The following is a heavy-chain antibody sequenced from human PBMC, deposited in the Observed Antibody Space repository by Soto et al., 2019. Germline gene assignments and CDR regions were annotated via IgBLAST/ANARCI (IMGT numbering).Heavy chain of an antibody. CDR1: GFSIGYYY. CDR3: ARRGILRTGPLDY. D-gene: IGHD6-13*01. Sequence: GGSLRLSCAASGFSIGYYYMTWVRQAPGKGLEWVSVIYTAGGTYYADSVKGRFTISRDNSKNTLYLQMNSLRAEDTAVYYCARRGILRTGPLDYWGRGALVTVSS. V-gene: IGHV3-53*01. CDR2: IYTAGGT. J-gene: IGHJ4*02.